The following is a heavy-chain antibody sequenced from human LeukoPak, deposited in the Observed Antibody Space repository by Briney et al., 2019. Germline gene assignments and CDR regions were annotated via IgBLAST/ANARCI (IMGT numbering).Heavy chain of an antibody. CDR1: GYTFTGYY. CDR2: INPNSGGT. D-gene: IGHD6-13*01. Sequence: ASVTVSCKASGYTFTGYYMHWVRQAPGQGLEWMGWINPNSGGTNYAQKLQGRVTMTTDTSTSTAYMELRSLRSDDTAVYYCARDRRYSSSWYQFWGQGTLVTVSS. CDR3: ARDRRYSSSWYQF. V-gene: IGHV1-2*02. J-gene: IGHJ4*02.